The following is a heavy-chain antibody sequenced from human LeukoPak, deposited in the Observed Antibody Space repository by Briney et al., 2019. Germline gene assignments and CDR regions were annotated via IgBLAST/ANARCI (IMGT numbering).Heavy chain of an antibody. CDR2: MNPNSGKT. V-gene: IGHV1-8*03. Sequence: GASVKVSCKASGYTFTSYDINWVRQATGQGVEWMGWMNPNSGKTGYVQKFQGGLTITRNTSISTAYMELSSLRSEDTAVYFCAREVRVGAITSFDIGGQGTMVTVS. CDR3: AREVRVGAITSFDI. J-gene: IGHJ3*02. D-gene: IGHD1-26*01. CDR1: GYTFTSYD.